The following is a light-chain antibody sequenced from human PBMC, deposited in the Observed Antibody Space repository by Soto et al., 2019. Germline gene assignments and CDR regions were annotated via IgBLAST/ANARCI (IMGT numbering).Light chain of an antibody. CDR1: QSVSTN. V-gene: IGKV3-15*01. CDR2: GAS. J-gene: IGKJ1*01. Sequence: EIVMTQSPATLSVSPGERATLSCRASQSVSTNLAWYQQKPGQAPILLIYGASTSAAGVPARFSGSGSGTEFTLTISSLQSEDFAVYSCQQYDNWPPWTFGQGTKVELK. CDR3: QQYDNWPPWT.